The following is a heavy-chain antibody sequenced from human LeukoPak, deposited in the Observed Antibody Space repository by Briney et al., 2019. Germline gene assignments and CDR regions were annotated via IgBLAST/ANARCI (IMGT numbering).Heavy chain of an antibody. V-gene: IGHV4-34*01. Sequence: SETLSLTCAVYGVSFSGYYWSWIRQPPGKGLEWIGEINHSGSTNYNPSLKSRVTISVDTSKNQFSLKLSSVTAADTAVYYCARLELVTMIVVWGQGTLVTVSS. CDR1: GVSFSGYY. CDR2: INHSGST. J-gene: IGHJ4*02. D-gene: IGHD3-22*01. CDR3: ARLELVTMIVV.